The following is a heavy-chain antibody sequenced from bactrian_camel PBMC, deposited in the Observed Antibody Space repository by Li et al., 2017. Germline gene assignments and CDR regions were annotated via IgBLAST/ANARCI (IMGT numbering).Heavy chain of an antibody. CDR3: ATRGPY. Sequence: HVQLVESGGGSVQAGGSLRLSCVASTVTSDFASMAWFRQVPGKEREGVARIRGANGGTYYADSVKGRFTISIDNAKSTLYLQMNSLKSEDTALYYCATRGPYWGQGTQVTVS. CDR1: TVTSDFAS. J-gene: IGHJ4*01. V-gene: IGHV3S63*01. CDR2: IRGANGGT.